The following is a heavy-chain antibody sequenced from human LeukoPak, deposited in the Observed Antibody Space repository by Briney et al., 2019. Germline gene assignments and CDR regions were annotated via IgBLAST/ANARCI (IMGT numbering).Heavy chain of an antibody. D-gene: IGHD6-19*01. CDR1: GYTFTSYY. J-gene: IGHJ3*02. Sequence: ASVKVSCKAFGYTFTSYYVHWVRQAPGQGLEWMGIINPSGGGTTYAQKFQGRVTMTRDTSTSTVYMELSSLRSEDTAVYYCARVRFSSGWYIAFDMWGQGTMVTVSS. CDR2: INPSGGGT. CDR3: ARVRFSSGWYIAFDM. V-gene: IGHV1-46*01.